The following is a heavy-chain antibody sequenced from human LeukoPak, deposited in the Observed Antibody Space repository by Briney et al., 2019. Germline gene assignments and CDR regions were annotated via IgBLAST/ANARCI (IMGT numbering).Heavy chain of an antibody. V-gene: IGHV1-2*02. CDR2: INPNSGGA. Sequence: ASVKVSCKASGYTFTDYYMHWVRQAPGQGLEWMGWINPNSGGADYAQKFQGRVTMTRDTSITTAYMELSRLTSDDTAVYYCARATMIPPTEGKRPFDYWGQGTLVTVSS. CDR3: ARATMIPPTEGKRPFDY. CDR1: GYTFTDYY. D-gene: IGHD5-12*01. J-gene: IGHJ4*02.